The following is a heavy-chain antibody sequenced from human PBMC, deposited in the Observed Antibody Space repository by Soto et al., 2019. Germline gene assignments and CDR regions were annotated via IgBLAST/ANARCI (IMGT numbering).Heavy chain of an antibody. J-gene: IGHJ3*02. CDR1: GFTGSSNY. D-gene: IGHD2-2*02. Sequence: GGSLRPSCAASGFTGSSNYMSCVRQAPGKVLEWVSVIYSGGSTYYADSVKGRFTISRDNSKNTLYLQMNSLRAEDTAVYYCASAGYCSLTSRYTDEAFDIWGQGTMVTVSS. CDR2: IYSGGST. V-gene: IGHV3-53*01. CDR3: ASAGYCSLTSRYTDEAFDI.